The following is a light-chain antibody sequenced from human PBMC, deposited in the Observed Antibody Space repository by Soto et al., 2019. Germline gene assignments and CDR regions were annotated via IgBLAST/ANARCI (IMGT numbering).Light chain of an antibody. CDR1: QDVISSY. V-gene: IGKV3-20*01. Sequence: EIVLTQSPGTLSVSPGERVTLSCRASQDVISSYLAWYQQRRGQAPRLLIYGASSRATGIPDRFSGNGSGTDFTLTISRLEPEDFAVYYCQQYGSSPITFGQGTRLEIK. J-gene: IGKJ5*01. CDR3: QQYGSSPIT. CDR2: GAS.